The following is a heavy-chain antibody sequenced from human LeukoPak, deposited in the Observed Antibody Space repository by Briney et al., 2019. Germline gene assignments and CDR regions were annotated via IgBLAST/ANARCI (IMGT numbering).Heavy chain of an antibody. CDR3: ARDSGSYYDRLDC. J-gene: IGHJ4*02. V-gene: IGHV3-48*01. D-gene: IGHD3-22*01. Sequence: GGSLRLSCSASVLAFSDYSLNWGRQTPGKGLEWVSYISVGGATVKYADSVKGRFTISRDNGRNSLYLQMNSLRAEDAAVYYCARDSGSYYDRLDCWGQGNLVTVSS. CDR2: ISVGGATV. CDR1: VLAFSDYS.